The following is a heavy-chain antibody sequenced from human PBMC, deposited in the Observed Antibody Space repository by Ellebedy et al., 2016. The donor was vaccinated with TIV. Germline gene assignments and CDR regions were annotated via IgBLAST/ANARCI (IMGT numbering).Heavy chain of an antibody. J-gene: IGHJ6*02. CDR1: GFTFNTAW. CDR2: IKSRSDGGTT. Sequence: GESLKISCVASGFTFNTAWMTWVRQAPGKGLAWVGRIKSRSDGGTTDYAAPVNGRFTISRDDSKNTLYLQMNSLKTEDTAVYYCITGIRGYYYGMDVWGQGTTVSVSS. D-gene: IGHD3-10*01. V-gene: IGHV3-15*01. CDR3: ITGIRGYYYGMDV.